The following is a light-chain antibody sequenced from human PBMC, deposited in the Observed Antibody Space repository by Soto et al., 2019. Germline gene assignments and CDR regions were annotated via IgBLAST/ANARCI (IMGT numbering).Light chain of an antibody. Sequence: QSALTQPPSASGSPGQSVTISCTGTSSDVGGYNYVSWYQQHPGKAPKLMIYEVNKRPSGVPDRFSGSKSGNTASLTVSGLQAEDEADYYCSSYAGSNNFGYVXGTGTKVTVL. CDR3: SSYAGSNNFGYV. J-gene: IGLJ1*01. CDR1: SSDVGGYNY. V-gene: IGLV2-8*01. CDR2: EVN.